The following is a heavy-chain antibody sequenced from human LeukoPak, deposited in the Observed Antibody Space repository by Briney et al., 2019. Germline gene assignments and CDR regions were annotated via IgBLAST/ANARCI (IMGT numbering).Heavy chain of an antibody. V-gene: IGHV4-34*01. CDR3: ARDNYDYVWGSYQNFDY. J-gene: IGHJ4*02. CDR2: INHSGST. D-gene: IGHD3-16*02. CDR1: GGSFSGCY. Sequence: PSETLSLTCAVYGGSFSGCYWSWIRQPPGKGLEWIGGINHSGSTNYNPSLKSRVTISVDTSKNQFSLKLSSVTAADTAVYYCARDNYDYVWGSYQNFDYWGQGTLVTVSS.